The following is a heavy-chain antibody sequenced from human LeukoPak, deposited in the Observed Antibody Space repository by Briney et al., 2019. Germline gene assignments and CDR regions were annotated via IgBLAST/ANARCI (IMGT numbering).Heavy chain of an antibody. J-gene: IGHJ5*02. D-gene: IGHD2-2*01. V-gene: IGHV1-69*01. CDR2: IIPIFGTA. Sequence: SVKVSFKASGGTFSSYAISWVRQAPGQGLEWMGGIIPIFGTANYAQKFQGRVTITADESTSTAYMELSSLRSDDTAVYYCARDPPAAIPWFDPWGQGTLVTVSS. CDR3: ARDPPAAIPWFDP. CDR1: GGTFSSYA.